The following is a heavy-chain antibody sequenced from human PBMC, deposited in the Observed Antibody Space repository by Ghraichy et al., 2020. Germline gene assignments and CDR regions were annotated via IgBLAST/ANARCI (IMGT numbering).Heavy chain of an antibody. V-gene: IGHV3-49*03. J-gene: IGHJ4*02. Sequence: GGSLRLSCTASGFTFGDYAMSWFRQAPGKGLEWVGFIRSKAYGGTTEYAASVKGRFTISRDDSKIIAYLQMNSLKTEDTAVYYCTRWKYYDFWSGYSPFDYWGQGTLVTVSS. CDR1: GFTFGDYA. CDR2: IRSKAYGGTT. D-gene: IGHD3-3*01. CDR3: TRWKYYDFWSGYSPFDY.